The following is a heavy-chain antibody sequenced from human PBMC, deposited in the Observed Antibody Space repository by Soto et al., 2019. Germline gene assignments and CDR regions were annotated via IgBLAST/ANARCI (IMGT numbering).Heavy chain of an antibody. CDR3: AREGSYSAYNFAHGIQLWSFDF. J-gene: IGHJ4*02. V-gene: IGHV4-4*07. Sequence: SETLSLTCTVSGGSINTFYWSWVRQPAGKGLEWIGRIFSSGSTSFNPSLESRVAMSVGTAKNHFSLNLSSVTAADMAVYYCAREGSYSAYNFAHGIQLWSFDFWGQGALVTVSS. D-gene: IGHD5-12*01. CDR1: GGSINTFY. CDR2: IFSSGST.